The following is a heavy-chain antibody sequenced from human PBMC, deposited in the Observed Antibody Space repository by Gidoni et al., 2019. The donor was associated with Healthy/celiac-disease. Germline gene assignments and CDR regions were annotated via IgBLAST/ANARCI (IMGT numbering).Heavy chain of an antibody. Sequence: EVQMVASGGGLVKPGGSLRLSCEASGSTFSRDWMSWVRQAPGTGLEWVANIKQDGSEKYDVDSVKGRFTISRDNAKNSLYLQTNSLRAEDTAVYYCAREFTIFGVVIIGGFDYWGQGTLVTVSS. CDR2: IKQDGSEK. J-gene: IGHJ4*02. CDR1: GSTFSRDW. D-gene: IGHD3-3*01. CDR3: AREFTIFGVVIIGGFDY. V-gene: IGHV3-7*01.